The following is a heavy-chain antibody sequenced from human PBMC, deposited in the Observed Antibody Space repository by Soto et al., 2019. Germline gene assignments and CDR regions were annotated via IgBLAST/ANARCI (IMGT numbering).Heavy chain of an antibody. V-gene: IGHV4-34*01. Sequence: PSETLSLTCAVYGGSFSGYYWSWIRQPPGKGLEWIGYIYYSGSTYYNPSLKSRVTISVDTSKNQFSLKLSSVTAADTAVYYCARLGDYVDYWGQGTLVTVSS. CDR1: GGSFSGYY. CDR2: IYYSGST. CDR3: ARLGDYVDY. J-gene: IGHJ4*02.